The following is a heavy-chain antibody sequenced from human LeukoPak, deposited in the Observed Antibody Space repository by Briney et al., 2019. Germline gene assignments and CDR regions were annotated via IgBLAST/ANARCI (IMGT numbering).Heavy chain of an antibody. V-gene: IGHV4-30-2*01. D-gene: IGHD6-13*01. J-gene: IGHJ4*02. CDR2: IYHSGST. CDR1: GGSISSGGYY. Sequence: SETLSLTCTVSGGSISSGGYYWSWIRQPPGKGLEWIGYIYHSGSTYYNPSLKSRVTMSIDRSKNQFSLKLSSVTAADTAVYYCARRGAGTYHQRYWGQGTLVTVSS. CDR3: ARRGAGTYHQRY.